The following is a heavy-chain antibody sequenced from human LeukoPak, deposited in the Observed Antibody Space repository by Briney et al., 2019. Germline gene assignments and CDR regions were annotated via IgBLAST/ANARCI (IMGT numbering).Heavy chain of an antibody. CDR2: INYNGAIT. CDR3: ARDRLGPSFSVSHFDL. CDR1: GFTFVDYG. D-gene: IGHD3-3*02. J-gene: IGHJ4*02. V-gene: IGHV3-20*04. Sequence: GGSLRLSCATSGFTFVDYGLTWVRRAPGKGLEGLCVINYNGAITDYADSVKGRFTISGDNAKNSLYLRMDSLRAEDTALYYCARDRLGPSFSVSHFDLWGQGTLVTVSS.